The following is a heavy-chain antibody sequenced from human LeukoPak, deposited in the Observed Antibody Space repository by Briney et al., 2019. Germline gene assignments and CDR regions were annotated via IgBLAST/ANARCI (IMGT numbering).Heavy chain of an antibody. CDR3: ARHGIVVVVTANLNNWFDP. V-gene: IGHV4-39*01. CDR1: GGSISSSSYY. J-gene: IGHJ5*02. CDR2: IYYSGST. Sequence: SETLSLTCTVSGGSISSSSYYWGWIRQPPGTGLEWIGSIYYSGSTYYNPSLKSRVTISVDTSKNQFSLKLSSVTAADTAVYYCARHGIVVVVTANLNNWFDPWGQGTLVTVSS. D-gene: IGHD2-21*02.